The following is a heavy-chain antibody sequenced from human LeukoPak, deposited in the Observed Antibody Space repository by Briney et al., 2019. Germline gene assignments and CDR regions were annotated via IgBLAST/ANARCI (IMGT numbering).Heavy chain of an antibody. V-gene: IGHV4-59*08. Sequence: SETLSLTCTVSGAPLNNYYWNWVRHPPGKELEWIGNVDYSGSTRYNPSLKSRATMSLDSSKNQFSLRLTSVTAADMAVYYCAMQVGIYGDYNNWFDPWGQGARVTVSS. CDR1: GAPLNNYY. J-gene: IGHJ5*02. CDR2: VDYSGST. D-gene: IGHD4-17*01. CDR3: AMQVGIYGDYNNWFDP.